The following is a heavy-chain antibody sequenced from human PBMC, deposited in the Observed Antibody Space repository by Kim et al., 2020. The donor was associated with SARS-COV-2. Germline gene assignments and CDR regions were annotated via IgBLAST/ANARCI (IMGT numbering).Heavy chain of an antibody. J-gene: IGHJ4*02. V-gene: IGHV3-7*01. CDR3: VAGGAYLGV. D-gene: IGHD2-21*01. Sequence: GSDKFYVDSVKGRFSISRDTARTSLYLQVDSLRAEDTAVYYCVAGGAYLGVWGQGTLVTVSS. CDR2: GSDK.